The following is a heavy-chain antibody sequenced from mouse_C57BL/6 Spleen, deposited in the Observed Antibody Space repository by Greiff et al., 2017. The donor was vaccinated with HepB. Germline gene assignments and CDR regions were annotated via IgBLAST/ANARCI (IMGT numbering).Heavy chain of an antibody. CDR1: GYAFSSSW. CDR3: ASTTVVAPYAMDY. V-gene: IGHV1-82*01. D-gene: IGHD1-1*01. Sequence: QVQLQQSGPELVKPGASVKISCKASGYAFSSSWMNWVKQRPGKGLEWIGRIYPGDGDTNYSGKFKGKATLTADKYSSTAYMQLSSLTSEDSAVYFCASTTVVAPYAMDYWGQGTSVTVSS. CDR2: IYPGDGDT. J-gene: IGHJ4*01.